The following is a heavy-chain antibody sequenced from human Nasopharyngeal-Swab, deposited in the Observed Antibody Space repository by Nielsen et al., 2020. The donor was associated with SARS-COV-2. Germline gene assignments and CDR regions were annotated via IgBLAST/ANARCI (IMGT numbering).Heavy chain of an antibody. CDR1: GFTFSRYA. D-gene: IGHD5-18*01. V-gene: IGHV3-23*01. CDR3: ATWMTAHFDY. CDR2: VDYDGVRT. Sequence: GESLKISCAASGFTFSRYAMSWVRQAPGQGLEWVSTVDYDGVRTHYADSVEGRFIISRDNSKNTVYLQIKSLGVEDAAVYYCATWMTAHFDYWGQGTLVT. J-gene: IGHJ4*02.